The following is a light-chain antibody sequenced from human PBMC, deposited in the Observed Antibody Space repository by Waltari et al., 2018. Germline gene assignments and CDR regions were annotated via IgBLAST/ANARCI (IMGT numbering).Light chain of an antibody. J-gene: IGKJ2*01. Sequence: DIQMTQSPSSLSASVGDRVTITCQASQDIINNLNWYQQKPGRAPKLLIYDAAKLETGVPSRFSGSGSGTHFTFTISNLQPEDIATYYCQRHDNLSYTFGQGTKLVIK. V-gene: IGKV1-33*01. CDR3: QRHDNLSYT. CDR1: QDIINN. CDR2: DAA.